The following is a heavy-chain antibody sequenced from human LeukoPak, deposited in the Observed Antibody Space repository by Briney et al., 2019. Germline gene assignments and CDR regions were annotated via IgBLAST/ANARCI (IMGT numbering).Heavy chain of an antibody. D-gene: IGHD1-26*01. J-gene: IGHJ4*02. V-gene: IGHV4-59*12. CDR3: ARGVGGGDRYFDY. Sequence: PSETLSLTCSVSSDSISSYYWSWIRQPPGKGLEWIAYIHYTGYTEYNPSLKSRVTISGDTSKRQFSLKVSSVTAPDTAVYYWARGVGGGDRYFDYWAREPWSPSPQ. CDR2: IHYTGYT. CDR1: SDSISSYY.